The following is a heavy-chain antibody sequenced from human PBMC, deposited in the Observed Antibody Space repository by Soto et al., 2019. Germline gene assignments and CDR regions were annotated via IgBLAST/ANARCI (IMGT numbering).Heavy chain of an antibody. J-gene: IGHJ4*02. D-gene: IGHD6-13*01. CDR1: GGSISSSSYY. Sequence: QLQLQESGPGLVKPSETLSLTCTVSGGSISSSSYYWGWIRQPPGKGLEWIGSIYYSGSTYYNPSLKSRVTISVDTSQNQFSLKLSSVTAADTAVYYCARYGRAIAAAYDYWGQGTLVTVSS. CDR3: ARYGRAIAAAYDY. CDR2: IYYSGST. V-gene: IGHV4-39*01.